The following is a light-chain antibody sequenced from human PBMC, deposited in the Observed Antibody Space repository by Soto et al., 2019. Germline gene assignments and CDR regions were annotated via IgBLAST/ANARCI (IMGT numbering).Light chain of an antibody. CDR3: QQYDSYSWT. CDR2: KAS. Sequence: DIQMTQSPSTLSASVGDRVTITCRASQCISNWLAWYQQKPGKAPRLLIYKASSLQSGVPSRFSGSGSGTEFTLTISSLQPDDFATYYCQQYDSYSWTFGRGTKVEI. CDR1: QCISNW. V-gene: IGKV1-5*03. J-gene: IGKJ1*01.